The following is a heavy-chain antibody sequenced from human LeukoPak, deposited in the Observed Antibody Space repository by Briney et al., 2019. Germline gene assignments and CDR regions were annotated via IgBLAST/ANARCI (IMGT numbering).Heavy chain of an antibody. CDR2: ISGNGVGT. V-gene: IGHV3-23*01. Sequence: GGSLRLSCAASGFTFSSFAMRWVRQAPGKGLEWVSSISGNGVGTYYADSVKGRFTISRDNSKNSLNLQMNSLRVEDTAVYYCAKRGSTSYHFDTWGQGTLVTVSS. CDR3: AKRGSTSYHFDT. J-gene: IGHJ4*02. D-gene: IGHD2-2*01. CDR1: GFTFSSFA.